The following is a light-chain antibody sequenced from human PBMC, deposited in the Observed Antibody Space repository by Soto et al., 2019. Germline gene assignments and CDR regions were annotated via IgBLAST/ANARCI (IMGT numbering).Light chain of an antibody. V-gene: IGLV2-14*03. CDR1: SRDIGAYNY. Sequence: QSVLTQPAAVSGSPGQSIAISCTGTSRDIGAYNYVSWYQQHPGKVPKLLIYDVSNRPSGIPNRFSGSKSGNTASLTISGLQAEDEADYYCSSYTDTRIYVFGPGTKVTVL. CDR3: SSYTDTRIYV. CDR2: DVS. J-gene: IGLJ1*01.